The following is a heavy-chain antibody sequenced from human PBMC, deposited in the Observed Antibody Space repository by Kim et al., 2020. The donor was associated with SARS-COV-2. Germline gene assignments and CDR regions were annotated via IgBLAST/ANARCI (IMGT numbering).Heavy chain of an antibody. CDR1: GVNLSSYW. V-gene: IGHV3-74*01. J-gene: IGHJ4*02. CDR3: TRGAGGYSYG. D-gene: IGHD5-18*01. CDR2: INGDGSST. Sequence: GGSLRLSCGASGVNLSSYWMHWVRQTPGKGLVWVSRINGDGSSTTYADSVKGRFTISRDNAKNTMYLQMNSLRVEDTAVYYCTRGAGGYSYGWGQGTLVTVSS.